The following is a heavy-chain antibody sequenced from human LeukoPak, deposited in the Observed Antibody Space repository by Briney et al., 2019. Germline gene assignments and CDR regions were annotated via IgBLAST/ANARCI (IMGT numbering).Heavy chain of an antibody. D-gene: IGHD4-11*01. J-gene: IGHJ3*02. CDR2: IITNNANSGAT. CDR1: GGTFSSYA. Sequence: ASVKVSCKVSGGTFSSYAISWVRQAPGQGLEWMGRIITNNANSGATNYAQKFQGRVTMTRDTSISTAYMELSRLRSDDTAVYYCARGDDYAFEIWGQGTMVTVSS. V-gene: IGHV1-2*06. CDR3: ARGDDYAFEI.